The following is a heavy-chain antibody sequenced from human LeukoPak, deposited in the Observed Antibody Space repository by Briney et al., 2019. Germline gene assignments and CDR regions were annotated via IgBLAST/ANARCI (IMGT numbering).Heavy chain of an antibody. D-gene: IGHD6-13*01. Sequence: SETLPLTCTVSGGSISSYYWSWIRQPPGKGLEWIGYIYYSGSTNYNPSLKSRVTISVDTSKNQFSLKLSSVTAADTAVYYCARHGDSWFDFDYWGQGTLVTVSS. CDR1: GGSISSYY. CDR2: IYYSGST. CDR3: ARHGDSWFDFDY. J-gene: IGHJ4*02. V-gene: IGHV4-59*08.